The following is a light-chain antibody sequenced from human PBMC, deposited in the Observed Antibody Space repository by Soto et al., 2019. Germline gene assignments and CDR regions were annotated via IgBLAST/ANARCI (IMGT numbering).Light chain of an antibody. CDR1: SSDVGSYNL. CDR3: CSYAAGSTSYV. V-gene: IGLV2-23*01. CDR2: EGS. Sequence: QSALTQPASVSGSPGQSITISCTGTSSDVGSYNLVSWYQQDPGKAPKLVIYEGSKRPSGVSIRFSGSKSGNTASLTISGLQAEDEADDDCCSYAAGSTSYVFGTGTKVTVL. J-gene: IGLJ1*01.